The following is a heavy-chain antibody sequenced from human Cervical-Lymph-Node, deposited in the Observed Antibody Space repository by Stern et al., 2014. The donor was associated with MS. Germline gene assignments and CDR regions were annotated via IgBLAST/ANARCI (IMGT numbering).Heavy chain of an antibody. D-gene: IGHD4-23*01. CDR2: VIPLFGTA. CDR3: ARGSTVVTDYFDY. J-gene: IGHJ4*02. Sequence: DQLVESGAEVKKPGSSVKVSCKASGGTFSSYAINWVRQAPGQGLEWMGGVIPLFGTANYAQKFQGRVTITADESTSTAYMELSSLRSEDTAVYYCARGSTVVTDYFDYWGQGTLVTVSS. V-gene: IGHV1-69*01. CDR1: GGTFSSYA.